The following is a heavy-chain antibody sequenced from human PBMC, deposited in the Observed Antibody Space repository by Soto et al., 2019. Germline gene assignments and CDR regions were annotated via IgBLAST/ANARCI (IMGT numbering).Heavy chain of an antibody. V-gene: IGHV4-59*01. CDR2: IYYSGST. CDR3: XXGPDSRQPYXXXXXXV. J-gene: IGHJ3*01. D-gene: IGHD2-21*01. CDR1: GGSISSYY. Sequence: QVQLQESGPGLVKPSETLSLTCTVSGGSISSYYWSWIRQPPGKGLEWIGYIYYSGSTNYNPSLKXXXXXXVDTSKNQXXXXXXXVTAAXTXXXXXXXGPDSRQPYXXXXXXVWGQG.